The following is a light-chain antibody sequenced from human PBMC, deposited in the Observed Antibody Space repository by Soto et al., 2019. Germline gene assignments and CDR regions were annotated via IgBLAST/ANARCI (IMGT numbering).Light chain of an antibody. J-gene: IGLJ1*01. CDR1: SSDVGGYNY. CDR2: EVS. Sequence: QSALTQPASVSGSPGQSITISCTGTSSDVGGYNYVSWYQQHPGKAPKLMIYEVSKRPSGVSNRFSGSKSGDTASLTISGLQAEDEADYYCSSYTSSTSYVFGTVTKLTVL. CDR3: SSYTSSTSYV. V-gene: IGLV2-14*01.